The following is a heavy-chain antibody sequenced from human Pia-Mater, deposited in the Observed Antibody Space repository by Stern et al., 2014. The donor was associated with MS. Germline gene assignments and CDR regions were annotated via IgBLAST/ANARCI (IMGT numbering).Heavy chain of an antibody. D-gene: IGHD4-23*01. CDR3: VYGGFHSPFAY. V-gene: IGHV4-4*02. CDR2: ISHSGST. Sequence: QVQLVESGPGLVKPSGTLSLTCTVSGGSFSSSNWWSWVRPTPGKGLEWVGEISHSGSTSYTPSLKSRVTMSIDKSKRQFSLNLISVIAADTAVYYCVYGGFHSPFAYWGQGKLVTVSS. CDR1: GGSFSSSNW. J-gene: IGHJ4*02.